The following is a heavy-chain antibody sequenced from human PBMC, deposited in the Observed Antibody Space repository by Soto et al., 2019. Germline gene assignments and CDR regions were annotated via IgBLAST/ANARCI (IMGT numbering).Heavy chain of an antibody. Sequence: GGSLRLSCAASGFTFSDYYMSWIRQAPGKGLEWVSYISSSGSTIYYADSVKGRFTISRDNAKNSLYLQMNSLRAEDTAVYYCASGSGVLRYFDWLLPPDYWGQGTLVTVSS. V-gene: IGHV3-11*01. J-gene: IGHJ4*02. CDR2: ISSSGSTI. CDR3: ASGSGVLRYFDWLLPPDY. CDR1: GFTFSDYY. D-gene: IGHD3-9*01.